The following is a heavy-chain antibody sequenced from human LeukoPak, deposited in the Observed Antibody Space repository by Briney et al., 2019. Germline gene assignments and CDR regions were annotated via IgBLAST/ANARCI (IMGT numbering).Heavy chain of an antibody. CDR1: GGSISSSSHN. J-gene: IGHJ4*02. D-gene: IGHD6-13*01. Sequence: SETVSLTCIVSGGSISSSSHNWGWIRQPPGKGLEWIGSIYYSGTTYYYPSLKSRLTISVDTSKNQFSLKLSSVTAVDTAVYYCARHDRIIASPLVWGQGILVTVSS. CDR3: ARHDRIIASPLV. V-gene: IGHV4-39*01. CDR2: IYYSGTT.